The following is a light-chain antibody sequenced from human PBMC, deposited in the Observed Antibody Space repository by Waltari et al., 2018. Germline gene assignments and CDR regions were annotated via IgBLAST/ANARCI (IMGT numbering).Light chain of an antibody. CDR2: GAS. Sequence: EIVLTQSPGTLSLSPGERATLSCRASQSVSSSYLAWYQQKPGQAPRVLIYGASIRATGIPDRFSGSGSGTDFTLTISRLEPEDFAPYFCQQYGGSPAYTFGQGTKLEI. V-gene: IGKV3-20*01. CDR1: QSVSSSY. CDR3: QQYGGSPAYT. J-gene: IGKJ2*01.